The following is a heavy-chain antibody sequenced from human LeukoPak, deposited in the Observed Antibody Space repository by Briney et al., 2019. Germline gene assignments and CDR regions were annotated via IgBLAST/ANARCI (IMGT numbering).Heavy chain of an antibody. V-gene: IGHV1-69*05. Sequence: ASVKVSCKASGGTFSSYAISWVRQAPGQGLEWMGGISPIFGTANYAQKFQGRVTITTDESTSTAYMELSSLRSEDTAVYYCARSYCSSTSCYTGVHFDYWGQGTLVTVSS. J-gene: IGHJ4*02. CDR3: ARSYCSSTSCYTGVHFDY. CDR2: ISPIFGTA. D-gene: IGHD2-2*02. CDR1: GGTFSSYA.